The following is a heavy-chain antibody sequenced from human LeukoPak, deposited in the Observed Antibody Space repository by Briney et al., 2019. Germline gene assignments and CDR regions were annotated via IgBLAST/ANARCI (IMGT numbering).Heavy chain of an antibody. CDR1: GFIFTTYA. CDR3: ARDMSDYTNFPDV. V-gene: IGHV3-23*01. Sequence: GGSLRLSCAASGFIFTTYAMIWVRQAPGKGLEWVSTISGGGGSTFYADSVKGRFTIFRVNSKNTLYLQMNSLRAEDTAIYYCARDMSDYTNFPDVWGQGTTVTVSS. CDR2: ISGGGGST. D-gene: IGHD4-11*01. J-gene: IGHJ6*02.